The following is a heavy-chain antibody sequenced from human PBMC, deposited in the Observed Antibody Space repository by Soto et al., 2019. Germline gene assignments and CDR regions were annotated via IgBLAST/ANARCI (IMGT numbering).Heavy chain of an antibody. V-gene: IGHV3-30*18. J-gene: IGHJ3*02. Sequence: QVQLVESGGGVVQPGRSLRLSCVASGFTFSTYGKYWVRQAPDKGLEWVAVLSYDGSDKYYADSVKGRFTISRDNSKNTLYLQMNSLRAEDTAVYYCAKDQSHAFDIWGQGTMVTVSS. CDR1: GFTFSTYG. CDR2: LSYDGSDK. CDR3: AKDQSHAFDI.